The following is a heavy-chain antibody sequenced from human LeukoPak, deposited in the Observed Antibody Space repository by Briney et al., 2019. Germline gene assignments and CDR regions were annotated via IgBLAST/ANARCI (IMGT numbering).Heavy chain of an antibody. CDR3: ARTIFGVVWNYYYFYMDV. CDR1: GGSISSYY. J-gene: IGHJ6*03. V-gene: IGHV4-59*12. Sequence: SETLSLTCTVSGGSISSYYWSWIRQPPGKGLEWIGYIYYSGSTNYNPSLKSRVTISVDTSKNQFSLKLSSVTAADTAVYYCARTIFGVVWNYYYFYMDVWGKGTTVTVSS. D-gene: IGHD3-3*01. CDR2: IYYSGST.